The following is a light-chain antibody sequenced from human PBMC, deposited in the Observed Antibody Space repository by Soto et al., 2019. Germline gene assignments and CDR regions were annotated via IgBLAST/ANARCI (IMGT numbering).Light chain of an antibody. CDR1: STDFVSYNR. V-gene: IGLV2-18*01. Sequence: QSALTQPPSVSGSPGQSVTISYTGTSTDFVSYNRVSWYQQPPGTAPKLIIYEASNRPSGVPDRFSGSKSGNTASLTISGLQAADEADYYCSLYTSENTYVFGTGTQLTVL. CDR2: EAS. CDR3: SLYTSENTYV. J-gene: IGLJ1*01.